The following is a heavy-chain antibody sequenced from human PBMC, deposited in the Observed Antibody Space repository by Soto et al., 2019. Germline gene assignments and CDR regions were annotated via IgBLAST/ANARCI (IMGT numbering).Heavy chain of an antibody. J-gene: IGHJ6*03. V-gene: IGHV3-30*18. CDR1: GFTFSSYG. Sequence: GGSLRLSCAASGFTFSSYGMHWVRQAPGKGLEWVAVISYDGSNKYYADSVKGRFTISRDNSKNTLYLQMNSLRAEDTAVYYCAKDRLDCSGGSCHMGGFYMDVWGKGTTVTVS. D-gene: IGHD2-15*01. CDR2: ISYDGSNK. CDR3: AKDRLDCSGGSCHMGGFYMDV.